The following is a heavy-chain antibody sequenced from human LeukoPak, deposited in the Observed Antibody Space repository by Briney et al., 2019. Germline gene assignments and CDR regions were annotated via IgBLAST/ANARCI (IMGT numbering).Heavy chain of an antibody. CDR2: INWNSGSI. Sequence: GGSLRLSCAASGFTFSNYWMNWVRQAPGKGLEWVSGINWNSGSIGYADSVKGRFTISRDNAKNSLYLQMNSLRAEDTALYYCAKDIGGYSYGYDYWGQGTLVTVSS. V-gene: IGHV3-9*01. D-gene: IGHD5-18*01. CDR1: GFTFSNYW. CDR3: AKDIGGYSYGYDY. J-gene: IGHJ4*02.